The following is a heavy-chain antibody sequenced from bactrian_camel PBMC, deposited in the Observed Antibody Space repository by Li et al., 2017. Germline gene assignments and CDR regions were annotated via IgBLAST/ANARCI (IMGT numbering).Heavy chain of an antibody. Sequence: QLVESGGGLVQPGGSLRLSCEASGVRNSNNWMHWVRQAPGKGLKWVSTINSGGGTTRYADSVKGRFTISRDNAKNTVYLRMNSLKPEDTAVYYCAAKPQSVSGGCFYDSCRGYWGQGTQVTVS. V-gene: IGHV3S25*01. J-gene: IGHJ4*01. CDR2: INSGGGTT. CDR3: AAKPQSVSGGCFYDSCRGY. CDR1: GVRNSNNW. D-gene: IGHD3*01.